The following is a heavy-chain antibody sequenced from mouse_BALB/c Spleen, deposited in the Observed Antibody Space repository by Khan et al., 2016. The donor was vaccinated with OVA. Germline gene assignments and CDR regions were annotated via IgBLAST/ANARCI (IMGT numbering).Heavy chain of an antibody. Sequence: QIQLVQSGPELKKPGETVKISCKASGYTFTNYGMNWVKQAPGKGLKWMGWINTNTGEPTYAEEFKGRFAFSLETSASTAYLQINNLKNEDTATYFGARSPRIFFDYWGQGTTLTVSS. CDR3: ARSPRIFFDY. J-gene: IGHJ2*01. CDR1: GYTFTNYG. V-gene: IGHV9-3*02. CDR2: INTNTGEP.